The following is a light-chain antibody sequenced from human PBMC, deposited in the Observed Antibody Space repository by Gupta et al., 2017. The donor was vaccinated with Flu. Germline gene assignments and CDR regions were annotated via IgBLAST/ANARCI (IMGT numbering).Light chain of an antibody. CDR1: SSNIGSNT. V-gene: IGLV1-44*01. J-gene: IGLJ1*01. CDR2: SNN. Sequence: QSVLTPPPSASRTPGQRVTISCSGSSSNIGSNTVNWYQQLPGTAPKLLIYSNNQRPSGVPDRFSGSKSGTSASLAISGLQSEDEADYYCAAWDDSLNGLVFGTGTKVTVL. CDR3: AAWDDSLNGLV.